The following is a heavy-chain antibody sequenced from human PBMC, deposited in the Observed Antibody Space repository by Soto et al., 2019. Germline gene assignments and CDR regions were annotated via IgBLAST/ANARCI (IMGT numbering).Heavy chain of an antibody. J-gene: IGHJ6*02. Sequence: LPLTCTVSDAFLSSYYWNCIRQPAGKGLEWIGRVSTNGATNYNPSLEGRVTMSVDTSKNQFSLKLTSVTAADTAVYFCARADYEILTGSYAMDAWNQGTTVAVSS. D-gene: IGHD3-9*01. CDR1: DAFLSSYY. CDR3: ARADYEILTGSYAMDA. V-gene: IGHV4-4*07. CDR2: VSTNGAT.